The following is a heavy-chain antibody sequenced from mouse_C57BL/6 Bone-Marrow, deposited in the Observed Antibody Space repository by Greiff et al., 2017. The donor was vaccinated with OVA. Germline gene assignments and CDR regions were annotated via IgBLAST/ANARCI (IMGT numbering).Heavy chain of an antibody. J-gene: IGHJ3*01. V-gene: IGHV1-81*01. CDR3: ARRRGSYYYGSGWFAY. Sequence: LVESGAELARPGASVKLSCKASGYTFTSYGISWVKQRTGQGLEWIGEIYPRSGNTYYNEKFKGKATLTADKSSSTAYMELRSLTSEDSAVYFCARRRGSYYYGSGWFAYWGQGTLVTVSA. CDR2: IYPRSGNT. CDR1: GYTFTSYG. D-gene: IGHD1-1*01.